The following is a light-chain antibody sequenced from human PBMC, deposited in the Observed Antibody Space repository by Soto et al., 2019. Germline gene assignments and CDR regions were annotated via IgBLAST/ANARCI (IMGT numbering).Light chain of an antibody. CDR1: SSDIGDSNY. J-gene: IGLJ1*01. V-gene: IGLV2-14*03. Sequence: QSVLTQPASVSGSPGQSITISCTGTSSDIGDSNYVCWYQQHPGNAHKLVIYDVSNRRSGVSNRFSGSKSANTASLTIFGLQAEDGADYYCSSFRSSSIFYFFGTGTRVTAL. CDR3: SSFRSSSIFYF. CDR2: DVS.